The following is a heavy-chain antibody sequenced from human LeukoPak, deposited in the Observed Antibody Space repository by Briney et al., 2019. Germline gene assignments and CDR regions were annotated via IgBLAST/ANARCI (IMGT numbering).Heavy chain of an antibody. CDR2: IYYSGST. J-gene: IGHJ6*03. V-gene: IGHV4-59*01. Sequence: SETLSLTCTVSGGSISSYYWSWIRQPPGKGLEWIGYIYYSGSTNYNPSLKSRVTISVDTSKNQFPLKLSSVTAADTAVYYCASLYGSGNTDVWGKGTTVTVSS. CDR3: ASLYGSGNTDV. CDR1: GGSISSYY. D-gene: IGHD3-10*01.